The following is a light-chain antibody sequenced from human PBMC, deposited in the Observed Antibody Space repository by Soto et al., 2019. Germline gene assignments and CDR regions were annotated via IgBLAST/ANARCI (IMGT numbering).Light chain of an antibody. CDR2: GAS. V-gene: IGKV3-20*01. Sequence: EIVLTQSPGTLSLSPGERATLSCRASQSVSNSYLAWYQQKPGQAPRLLIYGASNRATAIPDRFSGSGSGTDFTLSINRLEPEDFAVYYCQQYGTSPLTFGGGTKWIS. J-gene: IGKJ4*01. CDR1: QSVSNSY. CDR3: QQYGTSPLT.